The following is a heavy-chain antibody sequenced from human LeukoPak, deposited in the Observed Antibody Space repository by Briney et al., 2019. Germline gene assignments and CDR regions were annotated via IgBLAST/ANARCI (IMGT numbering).Heavy chain of an antibody. CDR3: ASGGSGKYYYMDV. D-gene: IGHD3-10*01. CDR2: IKQDGSEK. J-gene: IGHJ6*03. CDR1: GFTFSSYW. Sequence: GGSLRLSCAASGFTFSSYWMSWVRQAPGKGLEWVANIKQDGSEKYYVDSVKGRFTISRDNAKNSLYPQMNSLRAEDTAVYYCASGGSGKYYYMDVWGKGTTVTVSS. V-gene: IGHV3-7*01.